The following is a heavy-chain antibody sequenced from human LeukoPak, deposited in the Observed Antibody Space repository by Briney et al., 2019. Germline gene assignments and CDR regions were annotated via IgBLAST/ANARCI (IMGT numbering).Heavy chain of an antibody. CDR2: ISSCGSTI. D-gene: IGHD3-16*02. J-gene: IGHJ4*02. CDR1: GFTFSSYE. V-gene: IGHV3-48*03. CDR3: ASRFPDMGELSWDIDY. Sequence: GGSLRLSCSASGFTFSSYEMNWVRQAPGKGLEWVSYISSCGSTIYYADSVKCRVTISRDNAKNSLYLQMNSLRAEYTAVYYCASRFPDMGELSWDIDYWGQGTLVTVSS.